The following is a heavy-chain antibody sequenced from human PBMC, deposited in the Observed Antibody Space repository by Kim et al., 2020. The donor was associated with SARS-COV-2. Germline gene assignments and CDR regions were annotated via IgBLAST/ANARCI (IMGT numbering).Heavy chain of an antibody. CDR2: ISPSTGNP. V-gene: IGHV7-4-1*02. J-gene: IGHJ4*02. CDR3: ARDKRQVDFDY. D-gene: IGHD6-25*01. Sequence: ASVKVSCKASGYTFSVYSINWVRQAPGQGLEWMGWISPSTGNPTYAQDFTGRFVFSLDTSVSTTYLQINSLKPEDTAVYYCARDKRQVDFDYWGQGTLVTVSS. CDR1: GYTFSVYS.